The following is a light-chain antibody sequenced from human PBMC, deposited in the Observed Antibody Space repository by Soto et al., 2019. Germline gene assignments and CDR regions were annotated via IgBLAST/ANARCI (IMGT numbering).Light chain of an antibody. J-gene: IGKJ5*01. CDR3: QQLNSYP. CDR2: AAS. CDR1: QSISSY. Sequence: DIQMTQSPSSLSASVGDRVTITCRASQSISSYLNWYQQKPGKAPKLLIYAASSLQSGVPSRFSGSGSGTDVTLTISSLQAEDFAPYFCQQLNSYPFGQGTRLEIK. V-gene: IGKV1-39*01.